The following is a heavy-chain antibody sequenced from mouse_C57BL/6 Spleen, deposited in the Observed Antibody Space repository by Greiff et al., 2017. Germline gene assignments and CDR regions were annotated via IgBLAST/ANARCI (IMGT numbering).Heavy chain of an antibody. CDR3: AGGIDDVYPWFAD. CDR1: GFNIKNTY. Sequence: VKLQQSVAELVRPGASVKLSCKASGFNIKNTYMHWVKQRPEQGLEWIGRIDPENGNTKSAPKFQGKATLTADKSSNTASPQLSSRTSEDTAIDYCAGGIDDVYPWFADWGQGTLVTVSA. CDR2: IDPENGNT. V-gene: IGHV14-3*01. J-gene: IGHJ3*01. D-gene: IGHD2-3*01.